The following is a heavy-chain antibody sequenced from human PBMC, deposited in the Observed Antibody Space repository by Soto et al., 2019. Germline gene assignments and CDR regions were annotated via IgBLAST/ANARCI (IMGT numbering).Heavy chain of an antibody. CDR2: IWYDGSNR. CDR3: ARDRNWNYFDS. J-gene: IGHJ4*02. V-gene: IGHV3-33*01. D-gene: IGHD1-1*01. CDR1: GFTFSSYG. Sequence: RLSCAASGFTFSSYGMHWVRQAPGKGLEWVAVIWYDGSNRYYADSVKGRFTISRDNSKNTLYLQVSSLRAEDTAVYYCARDRNWNYFDSWGLGTLVTSPQ.